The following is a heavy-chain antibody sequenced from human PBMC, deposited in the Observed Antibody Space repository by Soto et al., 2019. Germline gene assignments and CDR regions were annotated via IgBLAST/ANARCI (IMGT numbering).Heavy chain of an antibody. CDR3: AKEHSSSWYGSPSWFDP. CDR2: ISGSGGST. V-gene: IGHV3-23*01. CDR1: GFTFSSYA. Sequence: GGSLRLSCAASGFTFSSYAMSWVRQAPGKGLEWVSAISGSGGSTYYADSVKGRFTISRDNSKNTLYLQMNSLRAEDTAVYYCAKEHSSSWYGSPSWFDPWGQGTLVTVSS. J-gene: IGHJ5*02. D-gene: IGHD6-13*01.